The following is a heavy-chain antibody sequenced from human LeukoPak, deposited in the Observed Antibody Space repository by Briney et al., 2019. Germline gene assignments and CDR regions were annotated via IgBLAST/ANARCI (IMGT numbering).Heavy chain of an antibody. CDR2: IYYSGST. CDR1: GGSISSGDYY. CDR3: ARKPIVNSAWYYFDY. V-gene: IGHV4-30-4*08. Sequence: PSQTLSLTCTVSGGSISSGDYYWSWIRQPPGKGLEWIGYIYYSGSTYYNPSPKSRVTISVDTSKNQFSLKLNSVTAADTAVYYCARKPIVNSAWYYFDYWGQGTLVTVSS. D-gene: IGHD3-22*01. J-gene: IGHJ4*02.